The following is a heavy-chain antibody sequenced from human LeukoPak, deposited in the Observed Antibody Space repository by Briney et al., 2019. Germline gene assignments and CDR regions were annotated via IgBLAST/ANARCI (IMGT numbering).Heavy chain of an antibody. CDR1: GFGLRYRAGG. J-gene: IGHJ4*02. V-gene: IGHV2-5*02. CDR2: HYWDGDE. D-gene: IGHD6-13*01. CDR3: SDKVSSDKHFDY. Sequence: EAAPTLSNTTPTVTLTCTISGFGLRYRAGGVGWIRQPLAMALVSHSPHYWDGDEPYTPSMTSRTTITKDTSKKQVVLTMTNMEPVDAATYFSSDKVSSDKHFDYWGQGSLVSVPS.